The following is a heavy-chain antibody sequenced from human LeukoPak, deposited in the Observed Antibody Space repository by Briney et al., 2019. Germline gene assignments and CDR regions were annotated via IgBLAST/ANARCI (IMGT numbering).Heavy chain of an antibody. Sequence: SETLPLTCTVSGYSISNGYYWDWIRQPPGRGLEWIGNIYRSGSTSYNPSLKSRVTISVDTSKNQFSLKVNSVTAADTAVYYCARRHSSGWFYYWGQGTLVTVSS. V-gene: IGHV4-38-2*02. CDR1: GYSISNGYY. J-gene: IGHJ4*02. CDR2: IYRSGST. D-gene: IGHD6-19*01. CDR3: ARRHSSGWFYY.